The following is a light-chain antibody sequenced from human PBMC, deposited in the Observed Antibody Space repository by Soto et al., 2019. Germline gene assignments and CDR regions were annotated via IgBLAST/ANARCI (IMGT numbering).Light chain of an antibody. CDR3: HPRSNWPVT. V-gene: IGKV3-11*01. J-gene: IGKJ1*01. CDR2: DAS. CDR1: QSVSSY. Sequence: EIVLTQSPATLSLSPGEGATLSFRASQSVSSYLAWYQQKPGQAPRLLIYDASKRATGIAARFSGSESGTDFTLINSSLEPEDFAVYYCHPRSNWPVTFGLGTKVE.